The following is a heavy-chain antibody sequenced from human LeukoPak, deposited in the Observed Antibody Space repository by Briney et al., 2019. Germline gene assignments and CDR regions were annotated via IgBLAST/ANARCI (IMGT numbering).Heavy chain of an antibody. D-gene: IGHD6-13*01. CDR1: GGSFSGYY. CDR3: AKVVIAAAGTNYYYYMGV. Sequence: PSETLSLTCAVYGGSFSGYYWSWIRQPPGKGLEWIGEINHSGSTNYNPSLKSRVTISVDTSKNQFSLKLSSVTAADTAVYYCAKVVIAAAGTNYYYYMGVWGKGTTVTVSS. V-gene: IGHV4-34*01. CDR2: INHSGST. J-gene: IGHJ6*03.